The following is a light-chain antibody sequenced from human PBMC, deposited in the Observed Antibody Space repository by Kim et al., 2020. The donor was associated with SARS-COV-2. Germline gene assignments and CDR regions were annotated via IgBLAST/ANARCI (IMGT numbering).Light chain of an antibody. CDR1: QSVSSN. V-gene: IGKV3-15*01. Sequence: IVMTLSPGTLSVSPGERVTLSCRASQSVSSNLAWYQKKVGQAPRLLVYGASTRATGVPARFTGSGSGIEFTLTISSLQSEDLAIYFCQQYNTWPPEITFGGGTKLEI. CDR2: GAS. J-gene: IGKJ4*01. CDR3: QQYNTWPPEIT.